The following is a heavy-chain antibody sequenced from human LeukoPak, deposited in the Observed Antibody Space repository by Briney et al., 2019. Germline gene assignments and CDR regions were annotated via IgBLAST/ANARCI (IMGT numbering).Heavy chain of an antibody. CDR2: IIPIFGTA. CDR3: AIAQNWKAGWFDP. J-gene: IGHJ5*02. CDR1: GCTFSSYA. V-gene: IGHV1-69*06. Sequence: SSVKVSCKASGCTFSSYAISWVRQAPGQGLEWMGGIIPIFGTANYAQKFQGRVTMTEDTPIDTTYMEVSSLRSEDTAVYFCAIAQNWKAGWFDPWGQGTLVTVSS. D-gene: IGHD1-1*01.